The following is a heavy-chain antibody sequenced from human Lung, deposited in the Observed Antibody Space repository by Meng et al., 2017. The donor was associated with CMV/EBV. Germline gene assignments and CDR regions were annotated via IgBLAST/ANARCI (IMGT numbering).Heavy chain of an antibody. V-gene: IGHV3-21*01. CDR3: ARVVVVAATKSGFDY. J-gene: IGHJ4*02. Sequence: SGFTFSSYSMNWVRQAPGKGLEWVSSISSSSSYIYYADSVKGRFTISRDNAKNSLYLQMNSLRAEDTAVYYCARVVVVAATKSGFDYWGQGTPVTVSS. CDR1: GFTFSSYS. CDR2: ISSSSSYI. D-gene: IGHD2-15*01.